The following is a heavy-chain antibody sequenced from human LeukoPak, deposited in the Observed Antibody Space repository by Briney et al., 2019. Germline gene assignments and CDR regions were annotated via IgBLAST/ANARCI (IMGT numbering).Heavy chain of an antibody. Sequence: ASVKVSCKASGYTFTSYYMHWVRPAPGQGLEWMGIINPSGGSTSYAQKFQGRVTMTRDTSTSTVYMELSSLRSEDTAVYYCARGGFAGFLPDSSGYYYSGWGQGTLVTVSS. J-gene: IGHJ4*02. CDR2: INPSGGST. D-gene: IGHD3-22*01. CDR1: GYTFTSYY. CDR3: ARGGFAGFLPDSSGYYYSG. V-gene: IGHV1-46*01.